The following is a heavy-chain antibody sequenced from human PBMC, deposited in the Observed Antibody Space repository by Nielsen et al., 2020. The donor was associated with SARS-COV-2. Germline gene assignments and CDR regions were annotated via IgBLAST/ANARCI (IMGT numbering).Heavy chain of an antibody. J-gene: IGHJ4*02. Sequence: GEPLKISCAASGFTFSSYAMSWVRQAPGKGLEWVSGISGSGGSTYYADSVKGRFTISRDNSKNTLYLQMNSLRAEDTAVYYCAKGEGGYSYGDYWGQGTLVTVSS. V-gene: IGHV3-23*01. CDR3: AKGEGGYSYGDY. CDR2: ISGSGGST. D-gene: IGHD5-18*01. CDR1: GFTFSSYA.